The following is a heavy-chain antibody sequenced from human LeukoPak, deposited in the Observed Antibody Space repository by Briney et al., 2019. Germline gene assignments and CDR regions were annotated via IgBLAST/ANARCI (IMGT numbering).Heavy chain of an antibody. Sequence: SETLSLTCTVSGGSISSHYWSWIRQPPGKGLEWIGYIYYSGSTNYNPSLKSRVTISVDTSKNQFSLKLSSVTAADTAVYYCARGAGVTKYYFDYWGQGTLVTVSS. D-gene: IGHD4-17*01. CDR3: ARGAGVTKYYFDY. CDR2: IYYSGST. V-gene: IGHV4-59*11. J-gene: IGHJ4*02. CDR1: GGSISSHY.